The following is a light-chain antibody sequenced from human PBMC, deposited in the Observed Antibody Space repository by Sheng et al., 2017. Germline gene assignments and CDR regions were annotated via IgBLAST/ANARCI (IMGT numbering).Light chain of an antibody. Sequence: QSALIQPPSVSGSPGQSVTISCTGTSSDVGSYDYVSWYQQHPGQVPKLVIHDDTDRPSGISSRFSGSKSANTASLTISGLQPEDEADYFCSSYTTTNLWLFGGGTKLTVL. J-gene: IGLJ3*02. CDR1: SSDVGSYDY. CDR3: SSYTTTNLWL. CDR2: DDT. V-gene: IGLV2-14*03.